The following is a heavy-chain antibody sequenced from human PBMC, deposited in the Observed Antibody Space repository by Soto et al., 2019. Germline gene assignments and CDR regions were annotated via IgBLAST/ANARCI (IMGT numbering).Heavy chain of an antibody. Sequence: EVQLLESGGGLVQPGGSLRLSCAASGFTFSIYAMNWVRQAPGKGLEWVSVISGSGGSTYYADSVKGRFTISRDNSKNTLYLQMNSLRAEDTAVYYCAKENGYSSSWFEFDYWGQGTLVTVSS. D-gene: IGHD6-13*01. J-gene: IGHJ4*02. CDR3: AKENGYSSSWFEFDY. CDR2: ISGSGGST. V-gene: IGHV3-23*01. CDR1: GFTFSIYA.